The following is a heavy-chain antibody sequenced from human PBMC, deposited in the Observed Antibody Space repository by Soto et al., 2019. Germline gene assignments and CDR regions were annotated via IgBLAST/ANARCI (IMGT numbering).Heavy chain of an antibody. CDR2: IYYSGST. CDR1: GGSISSGGYY. Sequence: SETLSLTCTVSGGSISSGGYYWSWIRQHPGKGLEWIGYIYYSGSTYYNPSLKSRVTISVDTSKNQFSLKLSSVTAADTAVYYCARFPAPGYSSGWYYFDYWGQGTLVNVSS. CDR3: ARFPAPGYSSGWYYFDY. D-gene: IGHD6-19*01. J-gene: IGHJ4*02. V-gene: IGHV4-31*03.